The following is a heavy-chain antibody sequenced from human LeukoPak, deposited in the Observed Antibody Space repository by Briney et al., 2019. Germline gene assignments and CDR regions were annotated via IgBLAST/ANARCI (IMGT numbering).Heavy chain of an antibody. V-gene: IGHV1-69*06. CDR1: GGTFSSYA. D-gene: IGHD5-18*01. CDR2: IIPIFGTA. CDR3: ARGPWIQLWQPFYYYYYMDV. Sequence: ASVKVSCKASGGTFSSYAISWVRQAPGQGLEWMGGIIPIFGTANYAQKFQGRVTITADKSTSTAYMELSSLRSEDTAVYYCARGPWIQLWQPFYYYYYMDVWGKGTTVTVSS. J-gene: IGHJ6*03.